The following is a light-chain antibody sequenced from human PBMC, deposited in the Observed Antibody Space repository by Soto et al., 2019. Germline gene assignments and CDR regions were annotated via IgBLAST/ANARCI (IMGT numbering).Light chain of an antibody. J-gene: IGLJ3*02. CDR1: SSDVGGYNY. CDR2: EVS. V-gene: IGLV2-14*01. CDR3: SSYTSGSTRV. Sequence: QSALTQPASVSGSPGQSITISCTGTSSDVGGYNYVSWYQQHPGKAPKLMIYEVSNRPSGVSNRFSGSKSGNTASLTISGREAEDEADYYCSSYTSGSTRVFGGGTKLPVL.